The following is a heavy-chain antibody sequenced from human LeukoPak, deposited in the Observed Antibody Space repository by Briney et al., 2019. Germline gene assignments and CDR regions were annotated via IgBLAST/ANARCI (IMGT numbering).Heavy chain of an antibody. CDR3: ARDKFSGSGSYYYMDV. CDR2: ISYDGSNK. V-gene: IGHV3-30-3*01. Sequence: GGSLRLSCAASGFTFSSYAMHWVRQAPGKGLEWVAVISYDGSNKYYADSVKGRFTISRDNSKNTLYLQMNSLRAEDTAVYYCARDKFSGSGSYYYMDVWGKGTTVTVSS. CDR1: GFTFSSYA. J-gene: IGHJ6*03. D-gene: IGHD3-10*01.